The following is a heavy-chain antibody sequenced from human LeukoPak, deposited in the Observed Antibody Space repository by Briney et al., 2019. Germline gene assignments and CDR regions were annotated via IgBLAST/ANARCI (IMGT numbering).Heavy chain of an antibody. D-gene: IGHD6-6*01. CDR3: ARDLGWSSSH. CDR2: INPTGGT. Sequence: GASVKGSCKASGYTFTGHYMNWVRLAPGQGLEWMGWINPTGGTTYAQKFQDRVTMTRDTSINTAYMELSGLRSDDTAVYYCARDLGWSSSHWGQGTLVTVSS. V-gene: IGHV1-2*02. CDR1: GYTFTGHY. J-gene: IGHJ4*02.